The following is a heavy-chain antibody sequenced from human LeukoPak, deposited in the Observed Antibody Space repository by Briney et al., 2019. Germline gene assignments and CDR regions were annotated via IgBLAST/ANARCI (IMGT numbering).Heavy chain of an antibody. CDR1: GFTFDDYA. J-gene: IGHJ4*02. Sequence: PGGSLRLSCAASGFTFDDYAMHWVRQAPGKGLEWVSGISWNSGSIGYADSVKGRFTISRDNSKNTPYLQMNSLRAEDTAVYYCAKDMDVVVIAIGDYWGQGTLVTVSS. CDR2: ISWNSGSI. D-gene: IGHD2-21*01. V-gene: IGHV3-9*01. CDR3: AKDMDVVVIAIGDY.